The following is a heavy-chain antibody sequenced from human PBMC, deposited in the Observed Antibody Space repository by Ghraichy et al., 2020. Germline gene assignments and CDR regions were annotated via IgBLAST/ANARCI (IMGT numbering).Heavy chain of an antibody. D-gene: IGHD3-22*01. V-gene: IGHV3-15*01. CDR1: GFTFSNAW. Sequence: GGSLRLSCAASGFTFSNAWMSWVRQAPGKGLEWVGRIKSKTDGGTTDYAAPVKGRFTISRDDSKNTLYLQMNSLKTEDTAVYYCTTEIPVPGYYDSSGYFYGMDVWGQGTTVTVSS. CDR3: TTEIPVPGYYDSSGYFYGMDV. CDR2: IKSKTDGGTT. J-gene: IGHJ6*02.